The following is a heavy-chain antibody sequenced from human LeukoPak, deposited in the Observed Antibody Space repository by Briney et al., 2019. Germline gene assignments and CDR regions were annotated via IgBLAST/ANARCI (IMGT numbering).Heavy chain of an antibody. Sequence: GGSLRLSCAASGFTFSSYAMNWVRQAPGKGLEWVSIISGSGGSTYYADSVKGRFTISRDNSKNTLYLQMNSLRAEDTAVYYCAVNVVYAFDMWGQGTTVTVSS. J-gene: IGHJ3*02. V-gene: IGHV3-23*01. CDR1: GFTFSSYA. CDR3: AVNVVYAFDM. D-gene: IGHD2-15*01. CDR2: ISGSGGST.